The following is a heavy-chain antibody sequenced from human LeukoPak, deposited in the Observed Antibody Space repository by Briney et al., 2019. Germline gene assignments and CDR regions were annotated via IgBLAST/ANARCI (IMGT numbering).Heavy chain of an antibody. CDR1: GYTLTELS. V-gene: IGHV1-24*01. CDR3: ATSIMITFGGVIVPVSPLDY. J-gene: IGHJ4*02. Sequence: ASVKVSCKVSGYTLTELSMHWVRQAPGKGLEWMGGFDPEDGETIYAQKFQGRVTMTEDTSTDTAYMELSSLRSEDTAVYYCATSIMITFGGVIVPVSPLDYWGRGTPVTVSS. D-gene: IGHD3-16*02. CDR2: FDPEDGET.